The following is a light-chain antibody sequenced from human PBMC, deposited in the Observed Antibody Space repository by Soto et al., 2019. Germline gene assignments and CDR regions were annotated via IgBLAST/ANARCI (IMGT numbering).Light chain of an antibody. V-gene: IGKV3-20*01. CDR1: QSVARD. CDR3: QQYGSSVT. J-gene: IGKJ1*01. CDR2: GAS. Sequence: EIVLTQSPGTLSLSPLETATLSFRASQSVARDLTWYQQKPGQVPRLLVYGASNRATGIPDRFSGSGSGTDFTLTISRLETEDFAVYYCQQYGSSVTFGQGTKVDIK.